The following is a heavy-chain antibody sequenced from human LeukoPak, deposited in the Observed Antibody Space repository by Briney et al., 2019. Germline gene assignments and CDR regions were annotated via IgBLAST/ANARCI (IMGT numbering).Heavy chain of an antibody. CDR2: INSDGSST. J-gene: IGHJ6*03. CDR1: GFTFSSYW. Sequence: GGSLRLSCAASGFTFSSYWMHWVRHAPGKGLVWVSRINSDGSSTSYADSVKGRFTISRDNAKNSLYLQMNSLRAEDTAVYYCAREWGIEALYYYYYMDVWGKGTTVTVSS. CDR3: AREWGIEALYYYYYMDV. V-gene: IGHV3-74*01. D-gene: IGHD7-27*01.